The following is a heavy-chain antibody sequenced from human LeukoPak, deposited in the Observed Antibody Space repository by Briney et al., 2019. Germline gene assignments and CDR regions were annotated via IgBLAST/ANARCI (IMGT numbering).Heavy chain of an antibody. CDR3: AREFGELADY. D-gene: IGHD3-10*01. Sequence: GGSLRLSCAASGFTFSSYSMNWVRQAPGKGLEWVSYISSSSSTIYYADSVKGRFTISRDNAKNSLYLQMNSLRAEDTAVYYCAREFGELADYWGQGTLVTVSS. CDR1: GFTFSSYS. V-gene: IGHV3-48*01. CDR2: ISSSSSTI. J-gene: IGHJ4*02.